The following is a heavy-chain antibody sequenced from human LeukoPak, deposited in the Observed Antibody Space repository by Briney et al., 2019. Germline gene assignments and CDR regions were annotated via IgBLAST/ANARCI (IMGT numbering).Heavy chain of an antibody. V-gene: IGHV1-8*01. Sequence: GSSVKVSCKASGGTFTSYDIKWVRQATGQGLEWMGWMNPNSGNTGYAQKFQGRVTMTRNTSISTAYMELSSLRSEDTAVYYCARGSSIAVAGNDVYWGQGTLVTVSS. D-gene: IGHD6-19*01. CDR1: GGTFTSYD. CDR2: MNPNSGNT. CDR3: ARGSSIAVAGNDVY. J-gene: IGHJ4*02.